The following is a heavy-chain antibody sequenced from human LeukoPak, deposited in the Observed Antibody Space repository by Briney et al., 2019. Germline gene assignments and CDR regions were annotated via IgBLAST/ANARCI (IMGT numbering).Heavy chain of an antibody. V-gene: IGHV1-18*01. CDR2: ISPYNGNT. Sequence: ASVKVSCKSSGYTFTSYGITWLRQAPGLGLEWMGWISPYNGNTNFAQKFQDRVSMSTDTSTSTAYMELRSRTSDDTAVYYFAREGSGSGRVRWFDAWGEGTLVTVSS. CDR1: GYTFTSYG. J-gene: IGHJ5*02. CDR3: AREGSGSGRVRWFDA. D-gene: IGHD6-19*01.